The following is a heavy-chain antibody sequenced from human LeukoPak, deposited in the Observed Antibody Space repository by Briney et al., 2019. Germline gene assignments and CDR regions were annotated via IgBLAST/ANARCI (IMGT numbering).Heavy chain of an antibody. D-gene: IGHD6-13*01. Sequence: GGSLRLSCAASGFTFSSYGMHWVRQAPGKGLEWVAFIRYDANIKYYADSVKGRFTISRDNSKNTLYLQMNSLRAEDTAVYYCAKGHSSSWSFFDYWGQGTLVTVSS. CDR2: IRYDANIK. CDR3: AKGHSSSWSFFDY. J-gene: IGHJ4*02. V-gene: IGHV3-30*02. CDR1: GFTFSSYG.